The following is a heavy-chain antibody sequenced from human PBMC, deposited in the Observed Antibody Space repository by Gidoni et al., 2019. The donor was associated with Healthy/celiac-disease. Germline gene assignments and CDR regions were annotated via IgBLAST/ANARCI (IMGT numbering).Heavy chain of an antibody. CDR3: AKVEIERASGNPDY. CDR2: ISWNSGSI. Sequence: EVQLVESGGGLVQPGRSLSLSCAAPGFTSDDYARRWVRQAPGKGLEWVSGISWNSGSIGYADSVKGRFTISRDNDKNSLYLQMNSLRAEDTALYYCAKVEIERASGNPDYWGQGTLVTVSS. CDR1: GFTSDDYA. V-gene: IGHV3-9*02. D-gene: IGHD1-1*01. J-gene: IGHJ4*02.